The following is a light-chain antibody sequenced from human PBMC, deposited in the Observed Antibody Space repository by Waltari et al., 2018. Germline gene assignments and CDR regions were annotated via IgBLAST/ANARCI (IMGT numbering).Light chain of an antibody. CDR2: GKN. J-gene: IGLJ1*01. V-gene: IGLV3-19*01. Sequence: SSELTQDPAVSVAVGQTVWITCHGDSLRHSDSTCYHQKPGQAPLLVIYGKNNRPSGIPDLFSGSYSGDTASLTITGAQAEDEGAYYCNSRDSSGHPFVFGTGTKLTVL. CDR1: SLRHSD. CDR3: NSRDSSGHPFV.